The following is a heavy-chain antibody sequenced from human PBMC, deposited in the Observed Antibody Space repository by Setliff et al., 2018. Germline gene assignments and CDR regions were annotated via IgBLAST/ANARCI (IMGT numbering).Heavy chain of an antibody. CDR2: IYPRDSDT. CDR1: GYSFTSHW. CDR3: ARGRRDGYKAGFDP. D-gene: IGHD5-12*01. V-gene: IGHV5-51*01. Sequence: GESLKISCKGSGYSFTSHWIGWVRQMPGKGLEWMGIIYPRDSDTRYSPSFQGQVTISADKSSSTAYLQWSSLKASDTAIYHCARGRRDGYKAGFDPWGQGTLVTSPQ. J-gene: IGHJ5*02.